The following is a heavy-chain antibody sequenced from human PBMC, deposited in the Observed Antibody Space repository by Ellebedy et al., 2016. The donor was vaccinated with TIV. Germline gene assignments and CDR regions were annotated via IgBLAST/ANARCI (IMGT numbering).Heavy chain of an antibody. CDR3: ARGGTKGENNWFDP. D-gene: IGHD3-10*01. CDR2: MNPDTGKT. Sequence: ASVKVSCKASGYIFATYDVNWVRQATGQGLEWMGRMNPDTGKTGCAQKFQGRVTMTRNTSISTAYLELNSLTSEGTAVYYCARGGTKGENNWFDPWGQGTLVIVSS. CDR1: GYIFATYD. V-gene: IGHV1-8*02. J-gene: IGHJ5*02.